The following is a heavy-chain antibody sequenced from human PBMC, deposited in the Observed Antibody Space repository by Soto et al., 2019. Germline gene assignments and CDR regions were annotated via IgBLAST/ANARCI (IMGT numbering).Heavy chain of an antibody. J-gene: IGHJ5*02. CDR3: ATQEVGGSYVYTFDP. V-gene: IGHV4-39*01. D-gene: IGHD1-26*01. CDR2: IYYSGST. CDR1: GGSITSSSYY. Sequence: QLHLRESGPGLVKPSETLSLTCTVSGGSITSSSYYWGWIRQPPGKGLEWIGSIYYSGSTYYNPSLKSRGTRSVDTSKNQFSLKLSSVTAADTAVYYCATQEVGGSYVYTFDPWGQGTLVTVSS.